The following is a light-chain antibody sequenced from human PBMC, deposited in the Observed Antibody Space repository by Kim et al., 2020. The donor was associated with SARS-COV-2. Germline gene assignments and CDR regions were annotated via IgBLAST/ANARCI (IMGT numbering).Light chain of an antibody. V-gene: IGLV4-69*01. CDR3: QTWATGVRV. Sequence: SVKLACTLSSGHSNYAIAWHQQQPEKGPRYLMKVNSDGRHIKGDGIPDRFSGSSSGAERYLTISSLQSEDEADYYCQTWATGVRVFGGGTKLTVL. CDR1: SGHSNYA. CDR2: VNSDGRH. J-gene: IGLJ3*02.